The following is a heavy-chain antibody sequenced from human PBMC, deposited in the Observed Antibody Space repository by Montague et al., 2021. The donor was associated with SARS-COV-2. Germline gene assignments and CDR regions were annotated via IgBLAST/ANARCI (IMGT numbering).Heavy chain of an antibody. J-gene: IGHJ3*02. Sequence: SETLSLTCAVSGGSISSSNWWSWVRQPSGKGLEWIGEIYHSGSTNYNPSLKSRVTISVDKSRDQFSLKLSSVTAADTAVYYCARRAQWLNAFDIWGQGTMVTVSS. CDR2: IYHSGST. CDR1: GGSISSSNW. CDR3: ARRAQWLNAFDI. V-gene: IGHV4-4*02. D-gene: IGHD6-19*01.